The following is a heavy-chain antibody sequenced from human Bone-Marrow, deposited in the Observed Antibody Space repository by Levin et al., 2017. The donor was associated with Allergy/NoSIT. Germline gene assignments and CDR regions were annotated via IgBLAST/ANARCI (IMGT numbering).Heavy chain of an antibody. Sequence: GESLKISCAASGFSFSTYWMNWVRQAPGKGLEWVANIKQDGSEKYYMGSVEGRFTISRDNAKNLLYLEMNSLRAEDTAVYYCARDMSANYADFADWGQGTLVNVSS. CDR2: IKQDGSEK. J-gene: IGHJ4*02. V-gene: IGHV3-7*01. CDR1: GFSFSTYW. CDR3: ARDMSANYADFAD. D-gene: IGHD4-17*01.